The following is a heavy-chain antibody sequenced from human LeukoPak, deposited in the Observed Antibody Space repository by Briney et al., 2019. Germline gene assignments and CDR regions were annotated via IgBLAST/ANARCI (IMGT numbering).Heavy chain of an antibody. J-gene: IGHJ4*02. CDR1: GYSISSGYY. CDR3: ATQILLCHYY. CDR2: MHHSGST. Sequence: PSETLSLTCTVSGYSISSGYYWGWIRQPPGKGLEWIGSMHHSGSTYYNPSLKSRVTMSLDTSKNQFSLRLTSVTAADTAVYYCATQILLCHYYWGQGTLVTVSS. V-gene: IGHV4-38-2*02. D-gene: IGHD3-10*02.